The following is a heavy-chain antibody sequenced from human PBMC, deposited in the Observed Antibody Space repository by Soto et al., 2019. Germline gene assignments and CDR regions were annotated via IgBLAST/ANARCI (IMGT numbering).Heavy chain of an antibody. D-gene: IGHD3-3*01. J-gene: IGHJ5*02. V-gene: IGHV1-69*13. CDR3: ARVKIFGVVIHNWFDP. CDR2: IIPILGTA. CDR1: GGTFSSYA. Sequence: GASVKVSCKASGGTFSSYAISWVRQAPGQGLEWMGGIIPILGTANYAQKFQGRVTITADESTSTAYMELSSLRSEDTAVYYCARVKIFGVVIHNWFDPWGQGTLVTVSS.